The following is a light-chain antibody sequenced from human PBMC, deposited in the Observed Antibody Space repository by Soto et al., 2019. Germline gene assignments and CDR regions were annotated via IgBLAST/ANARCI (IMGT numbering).Light chain of an antibody. J-gene: IGKJ1*01. Sequence: DIEMTQSPSSLSASVGYRVTITFRASQSISSYLNLYQQKPGKAPKLLIYAASSLQSGVPSRFSGSGSGTDFTLTISSLQPEDFATYYCQKSYSTPQRFGQGTKVDIK. CDR3: QKSYSTPQR. V-gene: IGKV1-39*01. CDR1: QSISSY. CDR2: AAS.